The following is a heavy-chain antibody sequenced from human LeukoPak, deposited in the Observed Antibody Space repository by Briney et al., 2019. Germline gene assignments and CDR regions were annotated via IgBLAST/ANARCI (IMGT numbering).Heavy chain of an antibody. V-gene: IGHV3-23*01. Sequence: GGSLRLSCAASGFTFSSYAMSWVRQAPGKGLEWVSAISGSGGSTYYADSVKGRFTISRDNSKNTLYLQMNGLRAEDTAVYYCAKDASRITMTLGAFDIWGQGTMVTVSS. J-gene: IGHJ3*02. CDR1: GFTFSSYA. D-gene: IGHD3-22*01. CDR3: AKDASRITMTLGAFDI. CDR2: ISGSGGST.